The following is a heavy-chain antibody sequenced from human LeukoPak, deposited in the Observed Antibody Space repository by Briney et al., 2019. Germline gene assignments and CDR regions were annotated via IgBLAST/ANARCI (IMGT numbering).Heavy chain of an antibody. CDR1: GFSFSSYG. CDR2: IRSDGSNK. Sequence: PGGSMRLSCAGSGFSFSSYGMHWVRQAPGKGLEWMAFIRSDGSNKYYADSVKGRFTISRDNSKNTLYLQMNSLRAEDTAVYYCAKLAPNRVFITMVRGVGNWFDPWGQGTLVTVSS. J-gene: IGHJ5*02. V-gene: IGHV3-30*02. D-gene: IGHD3-10*01. CDR3: AKLAPNRVFITMVRGVGNWFDP.